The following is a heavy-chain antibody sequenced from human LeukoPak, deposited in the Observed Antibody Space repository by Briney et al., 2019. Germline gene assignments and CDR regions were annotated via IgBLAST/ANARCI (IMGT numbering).Heavy chain of an antibody. CDR2: ISWNSGSI. CDR3: AKDKSGSSYYGMDV. Sequence: GGSLRLSCAASGFTFDDYAMHWVRQAPGKGLEWVSGISWNSGSIGYADSVKGRFTISRDNAKKSLYPQMNSLRAEDTALYYCAKDKSGSSYYGMDVWGQGTTVTVSS. CDR1: GFTFDDYA. D-gene: IGHD6-13*01. J-gene: IGHJ6*02. V-gene: IGHV3-9*01.